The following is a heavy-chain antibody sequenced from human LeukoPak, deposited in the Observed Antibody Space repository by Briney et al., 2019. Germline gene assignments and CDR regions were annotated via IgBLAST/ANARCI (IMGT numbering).Heavy chain of an antibody. J-gene: IGHJ6*02. CDR3: ARESGYYGSGSYYNDTYYYYGMDV. CDR1: GFTFSNYD. Sequence: PGGSLRLSCAASGFTFSNYDMHWVRQAPGKGLEWVAVISYDGTNKYYADSVKGRFTISRDSSKNTLYLQMNSLRAEDTAVYYCARESGYYGSGSYYNDTYYYYGMDVWGQGTTVTVSS. V-gene: IGHV3-30*03. D-gene: IGHD3-10*01. CDR2: ISYDGTNK.